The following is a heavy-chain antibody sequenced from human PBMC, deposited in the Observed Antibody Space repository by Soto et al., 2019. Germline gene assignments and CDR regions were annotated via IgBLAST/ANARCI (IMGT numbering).Heavy chain of an antibody. V-gene: IGHV3-74*01. Sequence: EVQLVESGGGLVQPGGSRRLSFAVSGFTFSSFWMHWVRKAPGGGRVWVSRINTDGSSTSYADSVKGRFTISRDNAKNTLYLQMNSLRVEDTAMYYCAKRGVDTFGLSYWGQGTLVTVSS. CDR3: AKRGVDTFGLSY. CDR2: INTDGSST. J-gene: IGHJ4*02. CDR1: GFTFSSFW. D-gene: IGHD3-10*01.